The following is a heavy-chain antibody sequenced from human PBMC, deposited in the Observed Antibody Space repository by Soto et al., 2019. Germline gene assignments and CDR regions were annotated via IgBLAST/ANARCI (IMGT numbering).Heavy chain of an antibody. D-gene: IGHD2-15*01. CDR1: GYTFTSYA. V-gene: IGHV1-3*01. Sequence: ASVKVSCKASGYTFTSYAMHWVRQAPGQRLEWMGWINAGNSDTKYSQKFQGRVTISADESTTTAYMELSSLRSDDTAVYYCAKDGGREGYFGNWFDPWGQGTLVTVS. J-gene: IGHJ5*02. CDR2: INAGNSDT. CDR3: AKDGGREGYFGNWFDP.